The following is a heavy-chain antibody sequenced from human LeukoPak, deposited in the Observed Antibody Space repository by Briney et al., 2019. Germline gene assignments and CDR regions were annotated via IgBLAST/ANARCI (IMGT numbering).Heavy chain of an antibody. CDR3: ARDLSRLSV. CDR1: GFTFSTYA. D-gene: IGHD5/OR15-5a*01. Sequence: PGRSLRLACAASGFTFSTYAMTWVRQAPGKGLEWVSGINSNGDEIYYADSVRGRFTISRDNSNNALYLQMNSLRVDDTAVYYCARDLSRLSVWGQGTLVTVSS. V-gene: IGHV3-23*01. CDR2: INSNGDEI. J-gene: IGHJ4*02.